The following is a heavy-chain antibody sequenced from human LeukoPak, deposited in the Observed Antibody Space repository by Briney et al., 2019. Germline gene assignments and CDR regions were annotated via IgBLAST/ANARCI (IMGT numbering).Heavy chain of an antibody. CDR2: IYNDGSP. Sequence: GGSLRLSCAISGFSVSSKYMSWVRQPPGKGPEWVSVIYNDGSPYYADSVKGRFTISRDNSKNTLLLQMNSLRAEDTAIYYCARSGGVITVAPFDCWGQGSLVTVS. J-gene: IGHJ4*02. V-gene: IGHV3-53*01. CDR3: ARSGGVITVAPFDC. CDR1: GFSVSSKY. D-gene: IGHD4-23*01.